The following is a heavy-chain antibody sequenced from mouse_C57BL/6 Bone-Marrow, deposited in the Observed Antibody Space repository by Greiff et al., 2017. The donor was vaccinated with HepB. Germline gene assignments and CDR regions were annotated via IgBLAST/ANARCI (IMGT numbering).Heavy chain of an antibody. CDR2: IDPSDSYT. Sequence: VQLQQPGAELVMPGASVKLSCKASGYTFTSYWMHWVKQRPGQGLEWIGEIDPSDSYTNYNQKFKGKSTLTVDKSSSTAYMQLSVLTSEDSAVYYGAREGKEVPYAMGYWGQGTSVTVSS. J-gene: IGHJ4*01. CDR1: GYTFTSYW. CDR3: AREGKEVPYAMGY. V-gene: IGHV1-69*01.